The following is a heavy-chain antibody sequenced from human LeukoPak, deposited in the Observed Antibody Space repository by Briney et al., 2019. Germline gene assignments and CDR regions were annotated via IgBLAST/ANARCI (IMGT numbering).Heavy chain of an antibody. CDR1: GFTFSSYA. Sequence: GGSLRLSCAASGFTFSSYAMHWVRQAPGKGLEWVAVISYDGSNKYYADSVKGRFTISRDNSKNTLYLQMNSLRAEDTAVYYCARPIAVAGGFDYWGQGTLVTVSS. V-gene: IGHV3-30*04. CDR2: ISYDGSNK. J-gene: IGHJ4*02. CDR3: ARPIAVAGGFDY. D-gene: IGHD6-19*01.